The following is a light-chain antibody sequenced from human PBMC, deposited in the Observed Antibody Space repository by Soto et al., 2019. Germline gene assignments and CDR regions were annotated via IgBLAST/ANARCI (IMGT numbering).Light chain of an antibody. CDR1: QSISTW. V-gene: IGKV1-5*01. Sequence: IQVNQSPSALSASVGDRVTITCRASQSISTWLAWYQQKPGKAPKLLIYDASSLESGVPSRLSGSGSGTEFTLTISSLQPDDFATYYCQQYNSYSRTFGQGTKV. CDR2: DAS. CDR3: QQYNSYSRT. J-gene: IGKJ1*01.